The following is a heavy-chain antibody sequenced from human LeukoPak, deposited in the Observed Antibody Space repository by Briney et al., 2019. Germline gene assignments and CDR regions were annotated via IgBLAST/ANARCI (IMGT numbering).Heavy chain of an antibody. V-gene: IGHV4-34*01. Sequence: SETLSLTCAVYGGSSSVYYWSWIRQPPGKGLEWIGEINHSGSTNYNPSLKSRVTMSVDTSKNQFSLKLTSETAADTAVYYCARDEYQLLTWRHLGDYWGQGTLVTVSS. CDR1: GGSSSVYY. CDR3: ARDEYQLLTWRHLGDY. D-gene: IGHD2-2*01. J-gene: IGHJ4*02. CDR2: INHSGST.